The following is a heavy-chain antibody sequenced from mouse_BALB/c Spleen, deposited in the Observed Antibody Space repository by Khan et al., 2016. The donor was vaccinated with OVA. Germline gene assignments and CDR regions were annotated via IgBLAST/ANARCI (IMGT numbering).Heavy chain of an antibody. CDR1: GYTFSTYW. CDR3: TRDRIDY. J-gene: IGHJ2*01. V-gene: IGHV1-7*01. Sequence: QVQLKQSGAALAKPGASVKMSCKASGYTFSTYWMHWVKQRPGPGLEWIGYIIPTSGYTDYNEKFKDKATLSADKSSSTAYMQLSRLTSEDSAVYYCTRDRIDYWGQGTTLTVSS. CDR2: IIPTSGYT.